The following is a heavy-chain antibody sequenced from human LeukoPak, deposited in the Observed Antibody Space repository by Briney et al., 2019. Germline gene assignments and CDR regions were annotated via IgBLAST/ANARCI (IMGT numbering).Heavy chain of an antibody. J-gene: IGHJ3*02. CDR1: GYTFTGYY. CDR3: ARLPAARLISGAFDI. D-gene: IGHD1-20*01. CDR2: INPNSGGT. Sequence: ASVKVSCKASGYTFTGYYMHWVRQAPGQGLEWMGWINPNSGGTNYAQKFQGWVTMTRDTSISTAYMELSRLRSDDTAVYYCARLPAARLISGAFDIWGQGTMVTVSS. V-gene: IGHV1-2*04.